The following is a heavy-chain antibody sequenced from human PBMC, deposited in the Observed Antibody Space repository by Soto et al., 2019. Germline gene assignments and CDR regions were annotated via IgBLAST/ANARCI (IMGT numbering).Heavy chain of an antibody. V-gene: IGHV4-30-4*01. CDR1: GDSISNLDYF. Sequence: SETLSLTCSVSGDSISNLDYFWAWIRQPPGQALEYIGYIYKSATTHYNPSFESRVAISVDTSKSQFSLNVTSVTAADTAVYFCARGRYCLTGRCFPNWFDSWGQGAMVT. CDR3: ARGRYCLTGRCFPNWFDS. D-gene: IGHD7-27*01. CDR2: IYKSATT. J-gene: IGHJ5*01.